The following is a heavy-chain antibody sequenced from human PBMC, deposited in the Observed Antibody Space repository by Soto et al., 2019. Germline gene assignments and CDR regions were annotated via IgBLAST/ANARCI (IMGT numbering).Heavy chain of an antibody. CDR2: IYHGGRT. Sequence: SETLSLTCTVSGDSVTNYFWSWMRQPPGKGLECIGHIYHGGRTNYSPSLRSRVTMSLDSSKNQFSLNLSSVTAADTAVYYCARGRRFLEWSPLDYYYYGMDVWGQGTTVTVSS. D-gene: IGHD3-3*01. CDR1: GDSVTNYF. V-gene: IGHV4-59*02. CDR3: ARGRRFLEWSPLDYYYYGMDV. J-gene: IGHJ6*02.